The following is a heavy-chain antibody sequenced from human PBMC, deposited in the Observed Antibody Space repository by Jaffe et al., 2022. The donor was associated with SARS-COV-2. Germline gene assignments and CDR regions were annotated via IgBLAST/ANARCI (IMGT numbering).Heavy chain of an antibody. Sequence: QVQLVQSGAEVKKPGASVKVSCKASGYTFTSYDINWVRQATGQGLEWMGWMNPNSGNTGYAQKFQGRVTMTRNTSISTAYMELSSLRSEDTAVYYCARGGPDYDYVWGSLGSGYNWFDPWGQGTLVTVSS. D-gene: IGHD3-16*01. CDR1: GYTFTSYD. CDR3: ARGGPDYDYVWGSLGSGYNWFDP. V-gene: IGHV1-8*01. J-gene: IGHJ5*02. CDR2: MNPNSGNT.